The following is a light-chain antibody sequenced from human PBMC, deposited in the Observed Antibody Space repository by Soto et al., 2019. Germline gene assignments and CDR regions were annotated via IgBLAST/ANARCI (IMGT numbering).Light chain of an antibody. CDR2: GAS. CDR3: QQYGGSPYT. Sequence: EIVLTQSPDTLSLSPGERATLSCRASQSVSKNYLAWYQQKPGQAPRLLIYGASSRPGGIPDKFSGSGSGTDFTLTINRLEPEDFAMYYCQQYGGSPYTFAQGTKVEI. J-gene: IGKJ2*01. V-gene: IGKV3-20*01. CDR1: QSVSKNY.